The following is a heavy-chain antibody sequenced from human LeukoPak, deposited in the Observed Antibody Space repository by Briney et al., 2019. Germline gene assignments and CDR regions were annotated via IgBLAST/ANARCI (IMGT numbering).Heavy chain of an antibody. J-gene: IGHJ3*02. CDR2: IYSGGST. Sequence: GGSLRLSCAASGFTVSSNYMSWVRQAPGKGLEWVSVIYSGGSTYYADSVEGRFTISRDNSKNTLYLQMNSLRAEDTAVYYCARAAPACGLAFDIWGQGTMVTVSS. CDR1: GFTVSSNY. D-gene: IGHD3/OR15-3a*01. CDR3: ARAAPACGLAFDI. V-gene: IGHV3-66*01.